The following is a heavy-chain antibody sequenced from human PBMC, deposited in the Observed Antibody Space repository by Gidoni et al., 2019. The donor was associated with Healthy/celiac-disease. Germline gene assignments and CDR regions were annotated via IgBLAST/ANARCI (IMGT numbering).Heavy chain of an antibody. J-gene: IGHJ4*02. CDR2: ISGSGGST. CDR1: GFTFSSYA. CDR3: AKDGGIVVVPAPTYFDY. V-gene: IGHV3-23*01. D-gene: IGHD2-2*01. Sequence: EVQLLESGGGLVQPGGSLRLSCAASGFTFSSYAMSWVRQAPGKGLEWVSAISGSGGSTYYADSVKGRFTISRDNSKNTLYLQMNSLRAEDTAVYYCAKDGGIVVVPAPTYFDYWGQGTLVTVSS.